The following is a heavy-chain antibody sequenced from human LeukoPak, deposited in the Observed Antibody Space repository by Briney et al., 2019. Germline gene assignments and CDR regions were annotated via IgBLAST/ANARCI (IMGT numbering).Heavy chain of an antibody. V-gene: IGHV4-38-2*02. CDR1: GYTISSGYY. Sequence: SETLSLTCTVSGYTISSGYYWGWIRQPPGKGLEWIGSIYQSGSTYYNPSLKSRVTISVDTSKNQFSLKLSSVTAADTAVYYCARELYCSGGSCHSRDAFDIWGQGTMVTVSS. J-gene: IGHJ3*02. CDR3: ARELYCSGGSCHSRDAFDI. D-gene: IGHD2-15*01. CDR2: IYQSGST.